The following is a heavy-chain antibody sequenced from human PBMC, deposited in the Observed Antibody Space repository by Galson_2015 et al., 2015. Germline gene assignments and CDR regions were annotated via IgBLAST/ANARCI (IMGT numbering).Heavy chain of an antibody. CDR1: GGTFSSYA. J-gene: IGHJ6*02. V-gene: IGHV1-69*13. CDR2: IIPIFGTA. CDR3: VRGGCSGGSCFKNYYYYGMDV. D-gene: IGHD2-15*01. Sequence: SVKVSCKASGGTFSSYAISWVRQAPGQGLEWMGGIIPIFGTANYAQKFQGRVTITADESTSTAYMELSSLRSEDTAVYYCVRGGCSGGSCFKNYYYYGMDVWGQGTTVTVSS.